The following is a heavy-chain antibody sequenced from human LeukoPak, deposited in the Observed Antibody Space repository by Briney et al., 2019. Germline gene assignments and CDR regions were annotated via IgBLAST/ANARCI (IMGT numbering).Heavy chain of an antibody. D-gene: IGHD6-13*01. CDR2: ISSSSTYI. CDR1: GFTFSSYG. V-gene: IGHV3-21*01. Sequence: PGGSLRLSCAASGFTFSSYGMNWVRQAPGKGLEWVSSISSSSTYIYYADSMKGRFTISRDNAKSSLYLQMNSLRAEDTAVYYCARVGPLYSSSWYVDCWGQGTLVSVPS. J-gene: IGHJ4*02. CDR3: ARVGPLYSSSWYVDC.